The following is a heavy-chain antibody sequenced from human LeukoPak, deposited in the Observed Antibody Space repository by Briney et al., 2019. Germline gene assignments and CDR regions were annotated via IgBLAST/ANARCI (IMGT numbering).Heavy chain of an antibody. CDR2: IDTTTGNP. CDR3: VRGTPTPGMDY. V-gene: IGHV7-4-1*02. Sequence: ASVRVSCKASGYPFSAHFLNWVRQAPGQGLEWMGNIDTTTGNPRYAQDFAGRFVFSLDTSVSTAYLQITSLKADDTAAYYCVRGTPTPGMDYWGQGTQVTVSS. D-gene: IGHD3-10*01. J-gene: IGHJ4*02. CDR1: GYPFSAHF.